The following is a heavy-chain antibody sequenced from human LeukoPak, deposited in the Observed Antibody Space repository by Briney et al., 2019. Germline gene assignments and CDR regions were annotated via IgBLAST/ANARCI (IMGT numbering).Heavy chain of an antibody. CDR2: ISGSGGRT. Sequence: GGSLRLSCVASGFTFTSFGMNWVRQAPGKGLEWVSVISGSGGRTYYADSVKGRFTISRDNSKKTLYLQMNSLRAEDTAVYYCAKGDGFGLLWFVEVFDYWGQGTLVTVSS. D-gene: IGHD3-10*01. CDR3: AKGDGFGLLWFVEVFDY. V-gene: IGHV3-23*01. J-gene: IGHJ4*02. CDR1: GFTFTSFG.